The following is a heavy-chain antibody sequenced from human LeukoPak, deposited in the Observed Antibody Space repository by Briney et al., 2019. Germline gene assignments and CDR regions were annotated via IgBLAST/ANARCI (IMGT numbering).Heavy chain of an antibody. CDR2: IIPIFGTA. CDR3: AREIVTIFGVVIRNYYYYGMDV. CDR1: GGTFISYA. Sequence: SVKVSCKASGGTFISYAISWVRQAPGQGLEWMGGIIPIFGTANYAQKFQGRVTITADESTSTAYMELSSLRSEDTAVYYCAREIVTIFGVVIRNYYYYGMDVWGQGTTVTVSS. D-gene: IGHD3-3*01. J-gene: IGHJ6*02. V-gene: IGHV1-69*13.